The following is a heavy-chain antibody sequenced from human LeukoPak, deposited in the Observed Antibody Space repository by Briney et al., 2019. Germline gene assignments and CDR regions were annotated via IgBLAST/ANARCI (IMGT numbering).Heavy chain of an antibody. CDR3: AKAPGYCYYYGMDV. CDR2: ISNTGGST. CDR1: GFTFNSYA. V-gene: IGHV3-23*01. Sequence: GGSLRLSCAASGFTFNSYAMSWVRQAPGKGLEWVSSISNTGGSTYDADSMKGRFTISRDNSKNTLYLQMNSLRAEDTAVYYCAKAPGYCYYYGMDVWGHGTTVTVSS. J-gene: IGHJ6*02.